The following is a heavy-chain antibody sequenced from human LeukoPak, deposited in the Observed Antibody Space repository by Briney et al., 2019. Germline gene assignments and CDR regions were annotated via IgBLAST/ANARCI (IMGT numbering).Heavy chain of an antibody. CDR2: IYTSGST. D-gene: IGHD2-2*01. Sequence: SETLSLTCTVSGGSISSYYWSWIRQPAGKGLEWIGRIYTSGSTNYNPSLKSRVTMSVDTSKNQFSLKLSSVTAADTAVYYCARHPNYCSSTSCSFDYWGQGTLVTVSS. V-gene: IGHV4-4*07. J-gene: IGHJ4*02. CDR3: ARHPNYCSSTSCSFDY. CDR1: GGSISSYY.